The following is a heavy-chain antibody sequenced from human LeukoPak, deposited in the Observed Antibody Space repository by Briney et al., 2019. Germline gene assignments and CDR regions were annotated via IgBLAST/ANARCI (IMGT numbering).Heavy chain of an antibody. CDR3: ARVKLPAAAIPLFDY. Sequence: ASVKVSCKASGYTFTGYYMHWVRQAPGQGLEWMGWINPNSGGTNYAQKFQGWVTMTRDTSISTAYMELSRLRSDDTAVYYCARVKLPAAAIPLFDYWGQGTLVTVSS. CDR2: INPNSGGT. D-gene: IGHD2-2*01. CDR1: GYTFTGYY. J-gene: IGHJ4*02. V-gene: IGHV1-2*04.